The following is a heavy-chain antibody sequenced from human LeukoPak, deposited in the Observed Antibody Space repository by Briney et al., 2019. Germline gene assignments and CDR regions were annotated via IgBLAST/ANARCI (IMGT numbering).Heavy chain of an antibody. CDR1: GGSINSTTSY. D-gene: IGHD3-9*01. CDR3: ARRNYDILTGCYFGSAQISRRKTNFDY. CDR2: LYYSGST. V-gene: IGHV4-39*02. J-gene: IGHJ4*02. Sequence: SETLSLTCIVSGGSINSTTSYWSWIRQPPGKGLEWIGTLYYSGSTGYNPSLKSRVTISVDTSKNHFSLKLGSVTAADTAVYYCARRNYDILTGCYFGSAQISRRKTNFDYWGQGTLVTVSS.